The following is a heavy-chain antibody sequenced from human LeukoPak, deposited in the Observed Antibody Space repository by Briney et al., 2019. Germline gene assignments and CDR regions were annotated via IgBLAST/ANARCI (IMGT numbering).Heavy chain of an antibody. V-gene: IGHV3-30*04. J-gene: IGHJ4*02. CDR2: ISYDGSNK. D-gene: IGHD3-10*01. Sequence: GGSLRLSCAAAGFTWSSYARHWVRQAPGKGLDWVAVISYDGSNKYYADSVKGRFTISRDNPKNTLYLQMNSLRAEDTAVYYCAREYYTVRGVFDYWGQGTLVTVSS. CDR1: GFTWSSYA. CDR3: AREYYTVRGVFDY.